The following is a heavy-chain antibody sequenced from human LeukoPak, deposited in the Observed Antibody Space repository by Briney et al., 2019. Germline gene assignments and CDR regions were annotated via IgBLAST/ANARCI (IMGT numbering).Heavy chain of an antibody. CDR1: GGSVSSVSYY. D-gene: IGHD6-6*01. CDR3: AGEDSSSYYFDY. J-gene: IGHJ4*02. Sequence: SETLSLTCTVSGGSVSSVSYYWSWIRQPPGKGLEWIGEINHSGSTNYNPSLKSRVTISVDTSKNQFSLKLSSVTAADTAVYYCAGEDSSSYYFDYWGQGTLVTVSS. V-gene: IGHV4-61*01. CDR2: INHSGST.